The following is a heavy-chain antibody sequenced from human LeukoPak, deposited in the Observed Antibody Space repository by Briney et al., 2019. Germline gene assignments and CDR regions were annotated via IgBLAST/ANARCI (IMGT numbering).Heavy chain of an antibody. V-gene: IGHV4-31*03. J-gene: IGHJ5*02. CDR2: IYYSGST. D-gene: IGHD2-15*01. Sequence: PSQTLSLTCTVSGGSISSGGYYWSWIRQHPGKGLEWIGYIYYSGSTYYNPSLKSRVTISVDTSKNQFSLKLSSVTAADTAVYYCARGGDIVVVVAADNWFDPWGQGTLVTASS. CDR1: GGSISSGGYY. CDR3: ARGGDIVVVVAADNWFDP.